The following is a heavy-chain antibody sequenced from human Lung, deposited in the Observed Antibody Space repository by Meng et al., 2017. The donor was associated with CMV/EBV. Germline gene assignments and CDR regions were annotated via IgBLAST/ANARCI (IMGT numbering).Heavy chain of an antibody. Sequence: ESXKIPXAASGFTLSRYAMSWVRQAPGKGLEWMGIINPSGGSTSYAQKFQGRVTMTRDTSTSTVYMELSSLRSEDTAVYYCARVGNERITIFGVVTKGAFDIWGQGTXVTVSS. D-gene: IGHD3-3*01. J-gene: IGHJ3*02. CDR3: ARVGNERITIFGVVTKGAFDI. CDR2: INPSGGST. CDR1: GFTLSRYA. V-gene: IGHV1-46*01.